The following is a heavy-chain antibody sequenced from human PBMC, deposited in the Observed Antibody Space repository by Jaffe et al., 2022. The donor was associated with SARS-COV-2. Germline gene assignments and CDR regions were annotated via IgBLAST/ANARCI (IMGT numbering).Heavy chain of an antibody. D-gene: IGHD1-1*01. Sequence: QVQLVQSGAEVKKPGASVKVSCKASGYTFTSYDINWVRQATGQGLEWMGWMNPNSGNTGYAQKFQGRVTMTRNTSISTAYMELSSLRSEDTAVYYCARGWNPIFDYYYYGMDVWGQGTTVTVSS. J-gene: IGHJ6*02. CDR3: ARGWNPIFDYYYYGMDV. V-gene: IGHV1-8*01. CDR2: MNPNSGNT. CDR1: GYTFTSYD.